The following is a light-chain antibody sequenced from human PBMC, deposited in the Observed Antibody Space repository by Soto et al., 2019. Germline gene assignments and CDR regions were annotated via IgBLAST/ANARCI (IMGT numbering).Light chain of an antibody. CDR3: QQYNSFSPTWT. V-gene: IGKV1-5*01. Sequence: DIQMTQSPSTLSASVGDRVTITCRASQSISSWLAWYQQKPGKAPKLLIYDASSLEGRVPSRFSGSGSGTEFTLTVTSLQPDDFATYYCQQYNSFSPTWTFGQGTKVDNK. CDR2: DAS. CDR1: QSISSW. J-gene: IGKJ1*01.